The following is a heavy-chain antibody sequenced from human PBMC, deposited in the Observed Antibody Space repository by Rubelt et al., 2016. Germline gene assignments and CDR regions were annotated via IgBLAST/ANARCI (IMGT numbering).Heavy chain of an antibody. CDR1: GYTFTSYG. V-gene: IGHV1-18*01. CDR3: ARRDGYNWDDAFDI. Sequence: QVQLVQSGAEVKKPGASVKVSCKASGYTFTSYGISWVRQAPGQGLEWMGWISAYNGNTNYAQKFQGRVTMTTDTSTSTAYMELRGMRSDETAVYYCARRDGYNWDDAFDIWGQGTMVTVSS. J-gene: IGHJ3*02. CDR2: ISAYNGNT. D-gene: IGHD5-24*01.